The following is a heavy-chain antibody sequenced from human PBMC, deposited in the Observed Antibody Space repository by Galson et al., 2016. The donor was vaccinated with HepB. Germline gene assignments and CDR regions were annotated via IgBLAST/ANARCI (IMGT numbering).Heavy chain of an antibody. V-gene: IGHV1-2*02. J-gene: IGHJ4*02. CDR2: INPNNGGT. D-gene: IGHD4-17*01. CDR1: GYTFTGYY. Sequence: SVTVSCKASGYTFTGYYIHWVRQASGQGLEWMGWINPNNGGTNYAQKFQGRVAMTSDTSISTAYMDLRRLTSDDTAVYFCARDRGTRYGDYVLLDHWGQGSLVTVSS. CDR3: ARDRGTRYGDYVLLDH.